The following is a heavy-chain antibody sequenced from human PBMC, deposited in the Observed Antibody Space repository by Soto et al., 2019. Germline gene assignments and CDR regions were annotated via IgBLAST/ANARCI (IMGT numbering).Heavy chain of an antibody. CDR3: ARAFSYGSYWYFDL. D-gene: IGHD5-18*01. CDR1: GYTFKSYG. CDR2: ITVSNGNT. V-gene: IGHV1-18*01. Sequence: QVQLVQSGAEVKKPGASVKVSCKASGYTFKSYGITWVRQAPGQGLEWMGWITVSNGNTHYAEKFQGRVTMTTDTSTDTAYMELWTLTSDDTAAYYCARAFSYGSYWYFDLWGRGTLVTVSS. J-gene: IGHJ2*01.